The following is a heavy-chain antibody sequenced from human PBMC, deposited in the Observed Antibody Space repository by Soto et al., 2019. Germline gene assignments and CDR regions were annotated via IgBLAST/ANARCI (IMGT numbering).Heavy chain of an antibody. D-gene: IGHD3-3*02. CDR2: IIPILGIA. V-gene: IGHV1-69*02. J-gene: IGHJ3*02. CDR3: ASASLQLANAFDI. Sequence: SVKVSCQASGGTFSSYTISWVRQAPGQGLEWMGRIIPILGIANYAQKFQGRVTITADKSTSTAYMELSSLRSEDTAVYYCASASLQLANAFDIWGQGTMVTVSS. CDR1: GGTFSSYT.